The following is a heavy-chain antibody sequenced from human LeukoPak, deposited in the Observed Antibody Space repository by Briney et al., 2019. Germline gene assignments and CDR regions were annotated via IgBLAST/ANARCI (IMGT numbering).Heavy chain of an antibody. CDR1: GFTLSSYA. Sequence: GGSLRLSCAASGFTLSSYAMSWVRQAPGKGLEWVSLISGNAGSTYYADSVKGRFTISRDNSKNTLYLQMNSLRAEDTAVYYCAKDKGNQLLYGMDVWGQGTTVTVSS. V-gene: IGHV3-23*01. CDR2: ISGNAGST. J-gene: IGHJ6*02. CDR3: AKDKGNQLLYGMDV. D-gene: IGHD2-2*01.